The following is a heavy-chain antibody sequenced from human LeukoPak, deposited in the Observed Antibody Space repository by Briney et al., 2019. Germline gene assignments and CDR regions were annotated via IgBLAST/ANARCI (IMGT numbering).Heavy chain of an antibody. CDR1: GFTFSSYW. CDR2: ISSSGSTT. J-gene: IGHJ3*02. V-gene: IGHV3-48*04. CDR3: TRDLMGATSDAFDI. Sequence: GGSLRLSCAASGFTFSSYWMSWVRQAPGKGLEWVAYISSSGSTTSYAGSVAGRFLISRDNTKNSLYLQMSSLRAEDTALYYCTRDLMGATSDAFDIWGQGTMVTVSS. D-gene: IGHD1-26*01.